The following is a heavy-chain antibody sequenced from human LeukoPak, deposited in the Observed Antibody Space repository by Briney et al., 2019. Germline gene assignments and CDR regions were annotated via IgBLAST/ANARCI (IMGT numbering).Heavy chain of an antibody. CDR2: MNPNSGNT. D-gene: IGHD2-2*01. J-gene: IGHJ4*02. CDR3: ARADCSSTSCYDFDY. CDR1: GYTFTSYY. Sequence: ASVKVSCKASGYTFTSYYMHWVRQATGQGLEWMGWMNPNSGNTGYAQKFQGRVTMTRNTSISTAYMELSSLRSEDTAVYYCARADCSSTSCYDFDYWGQGTLVTVSS. V-gene: IGHV1-8*02.